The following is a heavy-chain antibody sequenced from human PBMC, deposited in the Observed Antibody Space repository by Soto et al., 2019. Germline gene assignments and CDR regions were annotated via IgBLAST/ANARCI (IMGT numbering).Heavy chain of an antibody. V-gene: IGHV1-3*01. D-gene: IGHD6-19*01. Sequence: QVQLVQSGAEVKKPGASVKVSCKASGYTFTSYAMHWVRQAPGQRLEWMGWINAGNGNTKYSQKFQGRVTITRDTSASTVCMELSSLRAEDTAVYYCARVTRTPYSIAVAGSNFDYWGQGTLVTVSS. J-gene: IGHJ4*02. CDR2: INAGNGNT. CDR3: ARVTRTPYSIAVAGSNFDY. CDR1: GYTFTSYA.